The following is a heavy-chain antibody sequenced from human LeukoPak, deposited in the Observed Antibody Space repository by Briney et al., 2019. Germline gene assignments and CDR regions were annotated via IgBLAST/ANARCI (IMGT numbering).Heavy chain of an antibody. D-gene: IGHD1-1*01. CDR1: GFSVTTSGVS. CDR2: IYWNNDK. J-gene: IGHJ5*02. CDR3: AHRNNWKDWFDP. Sequence: SGPTVVKPAQTLTLTCSFSGFSVTTSGVSVGWIRQPPGKALEWLALIYWNNDKRYSPSLKRRLTITKDASKNQVVLRMTNMDPVDTGTYFCAHRNNWKDWFDPWGQGTLVTVSS. V-gene: IGHV2-5*01.